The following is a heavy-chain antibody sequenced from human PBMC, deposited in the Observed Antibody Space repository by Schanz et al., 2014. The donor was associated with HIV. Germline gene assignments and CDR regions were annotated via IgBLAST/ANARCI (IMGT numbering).Heavy chain of an antibody. Sequence: QVQLVQSGAEVKKPGSSVTVSCKASGGTFSRHAINWVRQAPGHALEWMGGIIPIFGAAKNAPKFQGRVTITADESTSTAYMELTGLNPEDTAIYYCARDDVLDSLASWGQGTLVTVSS. D-gene: IGHD2-21*01. V-gene: IGHV1-69*01. CDR1: GGTFSRHA. J-gene: IGHJ5*02. CDR3: ARDDVLDSLAS. CDR2: IIPIFGAA.